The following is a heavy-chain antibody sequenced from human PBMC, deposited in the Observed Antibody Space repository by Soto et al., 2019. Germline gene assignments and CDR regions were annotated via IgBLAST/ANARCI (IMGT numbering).Heavy chain of an antibody. J-gene: IGHJ6*02. D-gene: IGHD2-2*01. CDR1: GYTFTSYD. CDR3: ARGPYQLLRYYYSYGMDV. CDR2: MNPNSGNT. V-gene: IGHV1-8*01. Sequence: QVQLVQSGAEVKKPGASVKVSCKASGYTFTSYDINWVRQATGQGLEWMGWMNPNSGNTGYAQKFQGRVTMTRNTSISTDYMELSSLRSEDTAVYYCARGPYQLLRYYYSYGMDVWGQGTTVTVSS.